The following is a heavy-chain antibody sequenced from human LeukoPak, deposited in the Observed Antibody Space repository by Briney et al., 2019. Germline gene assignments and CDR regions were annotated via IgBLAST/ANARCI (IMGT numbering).Heavy chain of an antibody. J-gene: IGHJ4*02. Sequence: SETLSLTCTVSGGSISSSSYYWGWIRQPPGKGLEWIGSIYYSGSTYYNPSLKSRVTISVDTSKNQFSLKLSSVTAADTAVYYCASSRSGSYYRFDYWGQGTLVTVSS. CDR2: IYYSGST. CDR3: ASSRSGSYYRFDY. D-gene: IGHD1-26*01. V-gene: IGHV4-39*07. CDR1: GGSISSSSYY.